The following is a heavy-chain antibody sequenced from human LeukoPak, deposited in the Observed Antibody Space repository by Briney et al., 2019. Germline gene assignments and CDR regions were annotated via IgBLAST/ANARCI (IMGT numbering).Heavy chain of an antibody. CDR1: GYTFTSYG. CDR3: ARDSEGGNTYYYYGMDV. Sequence: ASVKVSCKASGYTFTSYGISWVRQAPGQGPEWMGWISAYNGNTNYAQKLQGRVTITTDTSTSTAYMELRSLRSDDTAVYYCARDSEGGNTYYYYGMDVWGQGTTVTVSS. V-gene: IGHV1-18*01. D-gene: IGHD4-23*01. J-gene: IGHJ6*02. CDR2: ISAYNGNT.